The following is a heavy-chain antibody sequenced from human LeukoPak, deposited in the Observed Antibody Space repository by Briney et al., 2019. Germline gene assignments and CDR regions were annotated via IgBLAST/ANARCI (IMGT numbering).Heavy chain of an antibody. CDR3: AGPLAPSRDYGLDV. CDR1: GFTFSSYA. V-gene: IGHV3-30*04. CDR2: ISYDGSNK. Sequence: GGSLRLSCAASGFTFSSYAMHWVRQAPGKGLEWVAVISYDGSNKYYADSVKGRFTISRDNSKNTLYLQMNSLRAEDTAVYYCAGPLAPSRDYGLDVWGQGTTVTVSS. J-gene: IGHJ6*02.